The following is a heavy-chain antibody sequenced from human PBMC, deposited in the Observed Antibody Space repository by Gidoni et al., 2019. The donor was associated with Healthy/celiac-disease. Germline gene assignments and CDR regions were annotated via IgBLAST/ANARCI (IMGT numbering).Heavy chain of an antibody. CDR3: ARSYYSSSWEHYFDY. J-gene: IGHJ4*02. D-gene: IGHD6-13*01. Sequence: QVQLVQSGAEVKKPGASVQVSCKASGSTFPSYDINWVRQATGQGLEWMGWMNPNSGNTGYAQKFQGRVTMTRNTSISTAYMELSSLRSEDTAVYYCARSYYSSSWEHYFDYWGQGTLVTVSS. CDR1: GSTFPSYD. CDR2: MNPNSGNT. V-gene: IGHV1-8*01.